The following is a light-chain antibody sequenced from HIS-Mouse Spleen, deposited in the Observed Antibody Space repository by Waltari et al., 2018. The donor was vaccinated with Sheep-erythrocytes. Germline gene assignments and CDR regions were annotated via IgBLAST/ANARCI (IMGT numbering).Light chain of an antibody. Sequence: SYELTQPPSVSVSPGQTASITCSGDKLGDKYAYWYQQKPGQSPGLVIYQDSKRPAGFPERFSGSNSGNTATLTISGTQAMDEADYYCQAWDSSTAVFGGGTKLTVL. CDR3: QAWDSSTAV. CDR2: QDS. CDR1: KLGDKY. J-gene: IGLJ2*01. V-gene: IGLV3-1*01.